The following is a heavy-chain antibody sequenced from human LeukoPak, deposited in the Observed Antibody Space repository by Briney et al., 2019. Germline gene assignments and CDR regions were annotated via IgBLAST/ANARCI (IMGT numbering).Heavy chain of an antibody. D-gene: IGHD6-19*01. Sequence: SETLSLTCTVSGGSISSDYWSWLRQPPGEGLEWIAYINNNGRTNYNPSLKSRVTISMDTSKNQFSLKVTSVTAADTAVYYCATGAGWYRHWGQGTLVTVSS. J-gene: IGHJ4*02. CDR1: GGSISSDY. CDR2: INNNGRT. V-gene: IGHV4-59*01. CDR3: ATGAGWYRH.